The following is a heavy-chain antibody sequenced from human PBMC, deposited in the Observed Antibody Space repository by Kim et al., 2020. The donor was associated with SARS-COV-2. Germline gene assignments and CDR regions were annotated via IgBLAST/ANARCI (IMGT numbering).Heavy chain of an antibody. CDR3: AKRYDSSGYYAFDI. D-gene: IGHD3-22*01. J-gene: IGHJ3*02. V-gene: IGHV3-23*01. Sequence: ADSVKGRFTISRDNSKNTLYLQMNSLRAEDTALYYCAKRYDSSGYYAFDIWGQGTMVTVSS.